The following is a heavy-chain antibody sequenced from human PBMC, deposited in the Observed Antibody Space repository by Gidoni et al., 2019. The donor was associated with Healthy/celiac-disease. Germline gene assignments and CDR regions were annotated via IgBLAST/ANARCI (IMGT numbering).Heavy chain of an antibody. J-gene: IGHJ6*02. CDR2: INHSGST. CDR1: GGSFSGYY. CDR3: ASLSSMDDAPDYYYGMDV. D-gene: IGHD6-6*01. V-gene: IGHV4-34*01. Sequence: QVQLQQWGAGLLKPSETLSLTCAVSGGSFSGYYWSWIRQPPGKGLEWIGEINHSGSTNYNPSLKSRVTISVDTSKNQFSLKLSSVTAADTAVYYCASLSSMDDAPDYYYGMDVWGQGTTVTVSS.